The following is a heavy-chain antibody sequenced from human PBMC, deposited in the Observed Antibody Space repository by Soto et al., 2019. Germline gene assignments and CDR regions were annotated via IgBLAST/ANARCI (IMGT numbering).Heavy chain of an antibody. Sequence: PGGSLRLSCAASGFTVSSNYMAWVLQAPGKGLEWVSVIYSGGSAYYADSVKGRFTISRDNSKNTLYLQMNDLRAEDTALYYCARDGSGTFSPFDPWGQGTQVTVSS. V-gene: IGHV3-53*01. CDR2: IYSGGSA. D-gene: IGHD1-26*01. J-gene: IGHJ5*02. CDR3: ARDGSGTFSPFDP. CDR1: GFTVSSNY.